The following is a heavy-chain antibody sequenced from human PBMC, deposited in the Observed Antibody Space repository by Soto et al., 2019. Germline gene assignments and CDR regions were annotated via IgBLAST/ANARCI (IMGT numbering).Heavy chain of an antibody. J-gene: IGHJ5*02. D-gene: IGHD6-6*01. Sequence: SETLSLTCTVSCGSISSCGYYWSWIRQHPGKGLEWIGYIYYSGSTYYNPSLESRVAISLDTSRSQFSLTLHSVTAADTAIYYCARDRHNNFFDPWGQGTLVTVSS. CDR3: ARDRHNNFFDP. V-gene: IGHV4-31*03. CDR2: IYYSGST. CDR1: CGSISSCGYY.